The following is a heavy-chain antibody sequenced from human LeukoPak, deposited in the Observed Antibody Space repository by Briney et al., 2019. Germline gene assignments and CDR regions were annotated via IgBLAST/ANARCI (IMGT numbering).Heavy chain of an antibody. D-gene: IGHD3-10*01. J-gene: IGHJ4*02. CDR3: ARSKYYYGSGSYSDN. CDR2: IYYSGST. Sequence: PSETLSLTCTVSGGSISSGDYYWSWIRQPPGTGLEWIGYIYYSGSTYYNPSLKSRVTISVDASKDQFSLKLSSVTAADTAVYYCARSKYYYGSGSYSDNWGQGTLVTVSS. V-gene: IGHV4-30-4*01. CDR1: GGSISSGDYY.